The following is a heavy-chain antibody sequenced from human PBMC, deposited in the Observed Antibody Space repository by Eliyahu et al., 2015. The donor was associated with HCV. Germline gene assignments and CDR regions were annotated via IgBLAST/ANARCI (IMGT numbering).Heavy chain of an antibody. CDR3: ARSRDGWGWFDP. V-gene: IGHV4-4*07. J-gene: IGHJ5*02. D-gene: IGHD2-21*02. CDR2: XYTGGSGST. CDR1: GXSIRGYY. Sequence: QVQLQESGPGLVKPSEPLSPPCSXSGXSIRGYYYXXVRQSAGKGXGWLGRXYTGGSGSTNYNXSLKSRVTMSVDTSKNQFSLKLTSVTAADTALYYCARSRDGWGWFDPWGQGTLVTVSS.